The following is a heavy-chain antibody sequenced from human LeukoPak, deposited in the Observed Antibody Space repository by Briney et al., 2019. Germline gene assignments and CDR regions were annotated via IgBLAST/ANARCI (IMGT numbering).Heavy chain of an antibody. CDR3: ARTPTGGYGQLS. CDR1: CGSISSGSSY. V-gene: IGHV4-61*02. CDR2: IYTSGST. D-gene: IGHD5-12*01. J-gene: IGHJ5*02. Sequence: SQTLSLTCTVSCGSISSGSSYWSWTWIRQSAGSGLEWIGRIYTSGSTNYSPSLKSRVTISLDASQHQFSLRLTSVTAADTATYYCARTPTGGYGQLSWGQGTQVTVSS.